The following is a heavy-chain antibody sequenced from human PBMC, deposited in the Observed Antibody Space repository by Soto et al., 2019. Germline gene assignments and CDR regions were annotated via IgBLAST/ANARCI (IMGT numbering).Heavy chain of an antibody. Sequence: QITLKESGPTLVNPTQTLTLSCTFSGFSLTTSGEGVGWIRQSPGKALEWLALLYGNGDKRYRPSLTSRLTISKDTTISHVVLTMTTMDPVDTVTYYWALLHPSDFYGSGNDFYFDYWGQGTLVIVSS. V-gene: IGHV2-5*01. CDR1: GFSLTTSGEG. J-gene: IGHJ4*02. CDR2: LYGNGDK. CDR3: ALLHPSDFYGSGNDFYFDY. D-gene: IGHD3-10*01.